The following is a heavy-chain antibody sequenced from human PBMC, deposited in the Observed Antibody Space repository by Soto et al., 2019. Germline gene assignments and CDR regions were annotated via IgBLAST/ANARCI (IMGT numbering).Heavy chain of an antibody. D-gene: IGHD1-20*01. J-gene: IGHJ5*01. CDR1: RFTFNDFA. CDR3: AKDAVPYNGKWDWFDS. V-gene: IGHV3-23*01. Sequence: DVQLLESGGGLVQPGGSLTLSCAASRFTFNDFAMSWVRQAPGKGLEWVSSIGGGGTDTYYADSVKGRFTISRDNSKNTLYLQMDSLRDEDTAVYYCAKDAVPYNGKWDWFDSWGQGTLVIVSS. CDR2: IGGGGTDT.